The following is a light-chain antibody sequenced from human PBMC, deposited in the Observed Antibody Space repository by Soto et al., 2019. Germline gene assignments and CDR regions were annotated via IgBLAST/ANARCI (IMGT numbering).Light chain of an antibody. Sequence: QSALTQPASVSGSPGQSITISCTGTSSDVGSYNYVSWYQQYPGKAPKLMIYDVSNRPSGVSYRFSGSTSGNTASLTISGLQAEDEADYYCSSYTTSSTHVVFGGGTKVTVL. J-gene: IGLJ2*01. V-gene: IGLV2-14*01. CDR3: SSYTTSSTHVV. CDR2: DVS. CDR1: SSDVGSYNY.